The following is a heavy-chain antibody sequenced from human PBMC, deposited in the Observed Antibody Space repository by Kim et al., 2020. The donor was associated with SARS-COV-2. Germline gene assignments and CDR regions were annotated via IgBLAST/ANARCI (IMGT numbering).Heavy chain of an antibody. Sequence: YAASVKGRFTISRDDSKSIAYLQMNSLKTEDTAVYYCTSPRDYIENWFDPWGQGTLVTVSS. D-gene: IGHD4-4*01. V-gene: IGHV3-49*02. CDR3: TSPRDYIENWFDP. J-gene: IGHJ5*02.